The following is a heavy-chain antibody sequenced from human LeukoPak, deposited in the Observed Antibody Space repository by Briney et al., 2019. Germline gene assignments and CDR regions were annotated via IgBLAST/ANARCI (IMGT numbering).Heavy chain of an antibody. D-gene: IGHD4-23*01. V-gene: IGHV4-34*12. CDR3: ARLPTVVTRGAFDI. Sequence: PSETLSLTCAVYGGSFSGYYWTWIRQPPGKGLEWIGEIIDTGSTKYNSSLKSRVTISVDTSKNQFSLSLDSVTAADTAVYYCARLPTVVTRGAFDIWGQGTMVTVSS. CDR1: GGSFSGYY. J-gene: IGHJ3*02. CDR2: IIDTGST.